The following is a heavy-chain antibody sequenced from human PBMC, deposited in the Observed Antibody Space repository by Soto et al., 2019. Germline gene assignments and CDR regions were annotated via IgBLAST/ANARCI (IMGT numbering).Heavy chain of an antibody. J-gene: IGHJ3*02. CDR1: GYSFTIYW. CDR3: ARQDKKGSYGPAGAFDI. V-gene: IGHV5-51*01. D-gene: IGHD1-26*01. Sequence: GESLKISCNGSGYSFTIYWIGWVRQMPGKGLEWMGIIYPGDSDTRYSPSFQGQVTISADKSISTAYLQWSSLKASDTAMYYCARQDKKGSYGPAGAFDIWGQGTMVTVSS. CDR2: IYPGDSDT.